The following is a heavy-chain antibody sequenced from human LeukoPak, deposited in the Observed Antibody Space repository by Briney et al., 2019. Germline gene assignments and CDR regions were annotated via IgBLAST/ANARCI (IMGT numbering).Heavy chain of an antibody. CDR3: AKDLSGSYGY. Sequence: GGSLRLSCAASGFTFSSYAMSWVRQAPGKGLEWVSAISGSGGSTYHADSVKGRFTISRDNSKNTLYLQMHSLRAEDTAVNYCAKDLSGSYGYWGQGTLVTVSS. CDR2: ISGSGGST. D-gene: IGHD1-26*01. CDR1: GFTFSSYA. V-gene: IGHV3-23*01. J-gene: IGHJ4*02.